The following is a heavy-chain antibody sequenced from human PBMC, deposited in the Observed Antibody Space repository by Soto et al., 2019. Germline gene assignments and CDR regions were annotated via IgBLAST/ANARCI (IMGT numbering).Heavy chain of an antibody. CDR3: TRDRGRLIAAAGTVRAY. J-gene: IGHJ4*02. CDR2: IRSKAYGGTT. Sequence: GGSLRLSCTASGFTFGDYAMSWFRQAPGKGLEWVGFIRSKAYGGTTEYAASVKGRFTISRDDSKSIAYLQMNSLKTEDTAVYYCTRDRGRLIAAAGTVRAYWGQGTLVTVSS. D-gene: IGHD6-13*01. CDR1: GFTFGDYA. V-gene: IGHV3-49*03.